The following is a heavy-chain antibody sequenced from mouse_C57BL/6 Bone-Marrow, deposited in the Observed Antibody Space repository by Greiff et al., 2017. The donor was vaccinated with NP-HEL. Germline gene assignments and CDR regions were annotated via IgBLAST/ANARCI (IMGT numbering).Heavy chain of an antibody. CDR2: IDPETGGT. J-gene: IGHJ2*01. CDR1: GYTFTDYE. Sequence: VQLQQPGAELVRPGASVTLSCKASGYTFTDYEMHWVKQTPVHGLEWIGAIDPETGGTAYNQKFKGKAILTADKSSSSAYMELRSLTSEDSAVYYCTRSALITTVVPYYLDCGGQGTTLTVTA. D-gene: IGHD1-1*01. V-gene: IGHV1-15*01. CDR3: TRSALITTVVPYYLDC.